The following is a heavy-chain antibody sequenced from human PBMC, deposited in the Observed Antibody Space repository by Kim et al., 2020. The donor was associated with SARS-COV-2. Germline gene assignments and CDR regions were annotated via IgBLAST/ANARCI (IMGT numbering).Heavy chain of an antibody. V-gene: IGHV3-7*01. CDR1: GFTFSSYW. D-gene: IGHD6-19*01. CDR2: IKQDGNQK. J-gene: IGHJ3*02. CDR3: ARDGDLYSSGKDAFDI. Sequence: VVSLRLSCAASGFTFSSYWMTWVRQAPGKGLEWVANIKQDGNQKYYVDSVKGRFTISRDNAKSSLYLQMNSLRAEDTAVYYCARDGDLYSSGKDAFDIWGQGTMVTVSS.